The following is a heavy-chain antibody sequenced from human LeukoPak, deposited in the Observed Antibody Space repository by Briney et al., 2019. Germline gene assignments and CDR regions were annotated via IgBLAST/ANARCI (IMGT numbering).Heavy chain of an antibody. V-gene: IGHV3-23*01. CDR1: GFTFSIHP. Sequence: GGSLRLSCAASGFTFSIHPMSWVRQAPGKGLEWVSAIIGSGGSTYYADSVKGRFTISRDNSKNTLYLQMNSLRAEDTAVYYCASGGSTAMAIDYWGQGTLVTVSS. J-gene: IGHJ4*02. D-gene: IGHD5-18*01. CDR2: IIGSGGST. CDR3: ASGGSTAMAIDY.